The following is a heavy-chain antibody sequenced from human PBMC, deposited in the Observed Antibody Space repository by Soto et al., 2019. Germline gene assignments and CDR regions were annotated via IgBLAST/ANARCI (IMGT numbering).Heavy chain of an antibody. J-gene: IGHJ6*02. V-gene: IGHV1-69*13. Sequence: SVKVSCKASGGTLSSYAISWVRQAPGQGLEWMGGSIPIFGTANYAQKFQGRVTVTADESTSTAYMELSSLRSEDTAVYYCARGIPAATGAYYYYGMDVWGQGTTVTVSS. CDR1: GGTLSSYA. CDR2: SIPIFGTA. CDR3: ARGIPAATGAYYYYGMDV. D-gene: IGHD2-2*01.